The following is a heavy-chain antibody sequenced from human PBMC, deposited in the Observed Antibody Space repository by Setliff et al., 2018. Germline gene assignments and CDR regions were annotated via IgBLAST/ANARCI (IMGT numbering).Heavy chain of an antibody. J-gene: IGHJ3*02. CDR1: GYSFSSYW. V-gene: IGHV5-51*06. CDR3: AREGWGGPRAFDI. CDR2: IYPGDCDT. Sequence: GESLKISCKGSGYSFSSYWIGWVRQMPGKGLEWMGIIYPGDCDTRYSPSFQGQFTISADKSNSTSYLQWSSLKASDTAMYYCAREGWGGPRAFDIWGQGTMVTVSS. D-gene: IGHD1-26*01.